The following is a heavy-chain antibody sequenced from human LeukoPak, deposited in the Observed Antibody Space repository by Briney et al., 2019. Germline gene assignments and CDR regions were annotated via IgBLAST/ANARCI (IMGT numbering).Heavy chain of an antibody. J-gene: IGHJ4*02. D-gene: IGHD2-2*02. V-gene: IGHV1-69*13. CDR3: ARDCSSTSCYTSWNLFDY. CDR2: SIPIFGTA. CDR1: GGTFSSYA. Sequence: ASVKVSRKASGGTFSSYAISWVRQAPGQGLEWMGGSIPIFGTANYAQKFQGRVTITADESTSTAYMELSSLRSEDTAVYYCARDCSSTSCYTSWNLFDYWGQGTLVTVSS.